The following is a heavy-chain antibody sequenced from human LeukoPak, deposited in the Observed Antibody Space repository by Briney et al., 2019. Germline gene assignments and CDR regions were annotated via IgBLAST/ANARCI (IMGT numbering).Heavy chain of an antibody. D-gene: IGHD1-7*01. CDR1: GFTFSSYG. Sequence: PGRSLRLSCAASGFTFSSYGMHWVRQAPGKGLEWVAVISYDGSNKYYADSVKGRFTISRDNAKNSLYLQMNSLRAEDTAVYYCANGITGTTWGGYYYYMDVWGKGTTVTVSS. CDR3: ANGITGTTWGGYYYYMDV. CDR2: ISYDGSNK. J-gene: IGHJ6*03. V-gene: IGHV3-30*18.